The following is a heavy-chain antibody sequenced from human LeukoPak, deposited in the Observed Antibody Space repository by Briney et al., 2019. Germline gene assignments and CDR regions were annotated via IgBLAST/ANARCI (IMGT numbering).Heavy chain of an antibody. Sequence: SETLSLTCTVSGGSISSSSYYWGWIRQPSGKGLEWIGSIYYSGSTYYNPSLKSRVTISVDTSKNQFSLKLSSVTAADTAVYYCARPIPGYYYYYMDVWGKGTTVTVSS. V-gene: IGHV4-39*01. CDR1: GGSISSSSYY. CDR3: ARPIPGYYYYYMDV. J-gene: IGHJ6*03. CDR2: IYYSGST. D-gene: IGHD2-2*02.